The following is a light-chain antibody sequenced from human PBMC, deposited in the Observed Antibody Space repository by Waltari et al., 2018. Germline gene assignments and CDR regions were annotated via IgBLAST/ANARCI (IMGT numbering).Light chain of an antibody. CDR2: DVT. J-gene: IGLJ3*02. CDR3: CSYAGNYIWV. Sequence: QSALTQPAAVSGSPGQSVTISCTGASSDIGRYDLVSWYQQHPGNAPKLVISDVTKRPSGVADRCSGSKSGDTAYLTISGLQFEDEADYYCCSYAGNYIWVFGGGTRLTVL. CDR1: SSDIGRYDL. V-gene: IGLV2-23*02.